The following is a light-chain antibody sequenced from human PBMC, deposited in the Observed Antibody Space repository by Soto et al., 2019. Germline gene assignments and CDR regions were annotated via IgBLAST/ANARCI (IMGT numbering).Light chain of an antibody. V-gene: IGLV4-69*01. CDR1: SGHNSYA. CDR3: QTWSTDIRV. CDR2: LNSDGSH. Sequence: QLVLTQSPSASASLGASVKLTCTLSSGHNSYAIAWHQQQPEKGPRYLMKLNSDGSHSKGDGIPDRFSGSSSGAERYLTISSLQSEDEADYYCQTWSTDIRVFGGGTQLTVL. J-gene: IGLJ3*02.